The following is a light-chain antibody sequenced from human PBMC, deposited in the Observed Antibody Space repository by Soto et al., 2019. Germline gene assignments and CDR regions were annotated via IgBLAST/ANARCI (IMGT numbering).Light chain of an antibody. J-gene: IGKJ5*01. Sequence: DIVMTQSPLSLPVTPGEPASISCRSSQSLLHSNAYNYLNWYLQKPGQSPQLLIYLGSNRASGVPDRFSGSGSGTDFTLKISRVEPEDVGVYYCMQALQTSITFGQGTRLEIK. V-gene: IGKV2-28*01. CDR2: LGS. CDR1: QSLLHSNAYNY. CDR3: MQALQTSIT.